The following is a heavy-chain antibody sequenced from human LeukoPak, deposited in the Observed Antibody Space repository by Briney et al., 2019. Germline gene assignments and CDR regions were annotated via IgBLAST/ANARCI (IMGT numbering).Heavy chain of an antibody. D-gene: IGHD5-12*01. V-gene: IGHV3-23*01. CDR3: AKHPHIVATISGYFDY. CDR1: GFTFSSYA. CDR2: ISGSGGST. Sequence: GGSLRLSCAASGFTFSSYAMSWVRQAPGKGLEWVSAISGSGGSTYYADSVEGRFTISRDNSKNTLYLQMNSLRAEDTAVYYCAKHPHIVATISGYFDYWGQGTLVTVSS. J-gene: IGHJ4*02.